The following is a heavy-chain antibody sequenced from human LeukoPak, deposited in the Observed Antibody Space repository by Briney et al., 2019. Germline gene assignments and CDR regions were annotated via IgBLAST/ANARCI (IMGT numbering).Heavy chain of an antibody. D-gene: IGHD3-22*01. V-gene: IGHV4-39*01. Sequence: SETLSLTCTVSGGSISSSSYYWGWIRQPPGKGLEWIVSIYYSGSTYYNPSLKSRVTISVDTSKNQFSLKLSSVTAADTAVYYCARIRITMIVVVITTRYFDLWGRGTLVTVSS. J-gene: IGHJ2*01. CDR3: ARIRITMIVVVITTRYFDL. CDR1: GGSISSSSYY. CDR2: IYYSGST.